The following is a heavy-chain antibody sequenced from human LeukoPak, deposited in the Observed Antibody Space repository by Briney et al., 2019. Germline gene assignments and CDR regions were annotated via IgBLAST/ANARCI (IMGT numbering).Heavy chain of an antibody. CDR2: IHDSGST. Sequence: SETLSLTCTVSGDSISRFYWSWIRQSPGKGLEWIACIHDSGSTNYNPSLRSRVTISVDTSSNQFSLKLTSVTAADTAVYYCARDFYGSGSYDYWGQGTLVTVSS. CDR3: ARDFYGSGSYDY. V-gene: IGHV4-59*01. CDR1: GDSISRFY. J-gene: IGHJ4*02. D-gene: IGHD3-10*01.